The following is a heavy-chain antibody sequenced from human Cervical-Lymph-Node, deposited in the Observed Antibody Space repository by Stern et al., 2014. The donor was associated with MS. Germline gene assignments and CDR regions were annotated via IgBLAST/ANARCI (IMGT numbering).Heavy chain of an antibody. CDR3: ARRYGSSPGRRYFDY. J-gene: IGHJ4*02. Sequence: QVQLVESGGGVVQPGRSLRLSCAASGFTFSSYGMHWVRQAPGKGLEWVAVIWYDGSNKYYADSVKGRFTISRDNSKNTLYLQMNSLRAEDTAVYYCARRYGSSPGRRYFDYWGQGTLVTVSS. V-gene: IGHV3-33*01. CDR1: GFTFSSYG. CDR2: IWYDGSNK. D-gene: IGHD6-6*01.